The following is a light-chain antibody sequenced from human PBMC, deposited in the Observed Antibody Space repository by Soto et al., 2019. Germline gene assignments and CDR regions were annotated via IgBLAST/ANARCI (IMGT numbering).Light chain of an antibody. CDR3: QQLNNYPPWT. CDR2: AAS. CDR1: QGISSY. V-gene: IGKV1-9*01. Sequence: DIQMTQSPSFLSASVGDRVTITCRASQGISSYLAWYQHKPGKAPKLLLYAASTLQSGVPSRFSGSGSGTEFTPTISSLQPEDFATYYYQQLNNYPPWTFGQGTKVDIK. J-gene: IGKJ1*01.